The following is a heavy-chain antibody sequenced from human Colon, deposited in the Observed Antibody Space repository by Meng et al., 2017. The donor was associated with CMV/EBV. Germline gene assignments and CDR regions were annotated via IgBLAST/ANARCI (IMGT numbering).Heavy chain of an antibody. CDR3: AVLAVAEPISY. D-gene: IGHD6-19*01. CDR1: GFTFSGSA. V-gene: IGHV3-73*01. Sequence: GESLKISCAASGFTFSGSAIHWIRQASGKGLEWVGRIRSKPNDFATEYAESVKGRFTISRDDSNDSAFLQMSSLKVDDTAVYYCAVLAVAEPISYWGQGTLVIVSS. CDR2: IRSKPNDFAT. J-gene: IGHJ4*02.